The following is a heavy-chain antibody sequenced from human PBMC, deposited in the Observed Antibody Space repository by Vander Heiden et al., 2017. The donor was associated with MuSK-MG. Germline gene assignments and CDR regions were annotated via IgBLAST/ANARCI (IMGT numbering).Heavy chain of an antibody. D-gene: IGHD2-15*01. V-gene: IGHV3-64D*06. J-gene: IGHJ4*02. Sequence: EVQLVESGGGLVQPGGSVRLSCSASGFTFSRYAMHWVRQAPGKGLEYVSAISSNGGSTYYADSVKGRFTISRDNSKNTLYLQMSSLRAEDTAVYYCVGRGYCSGGSCYLDYWGQGTLVTVSS. CDR1: GFTFSRYA. CDR2: ISSNGGST. CDR3: VGRGYCSGGSCYLDY.